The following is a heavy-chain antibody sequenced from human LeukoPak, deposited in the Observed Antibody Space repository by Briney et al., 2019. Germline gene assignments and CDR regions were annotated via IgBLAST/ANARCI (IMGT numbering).Heavy chain of an antibody. V-gene: IGHV3-9*01. CDR2: ISRNSGSI. D-gene: IGHD5-18*01. CDR3: AKDVDTAMVTGGMDV. CDR1: GFTFDDYA. J-gene: IGHJ6*02. Sequence: GGSLRLSCAASGFTFDDYAMHWVRQAPGKGLEWVSGISRNSGSIGYADSVKGRFTISRDNAKNSLYLQMNSLRAEDTALYYCAKDVDTAMVTGGMDVWGQGTTVTVSS.